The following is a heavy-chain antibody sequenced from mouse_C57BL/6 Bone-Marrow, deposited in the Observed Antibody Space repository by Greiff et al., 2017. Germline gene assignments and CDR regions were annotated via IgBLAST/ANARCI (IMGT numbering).Heavy chain of an antibody. V-gene: IGHV5-9-1*02. CDR2: ISSGGDYI. CDR3: TRGNGCWFAY. Sequence: EVKVVESGEGLVKPGGSLKLSCAASGFTFSSYAMSWVRQTPEKRLEWVAYISSGGDYIYYADTVKGRFTISRDNARNTLYLQMSSLKSEDTAMYYCTRGNGCWFAYWGQGTLGTVSA. D-gene: IGHD2-2*01. J-gene: IGHJ3*01. CDR1: GFTFSSYA.